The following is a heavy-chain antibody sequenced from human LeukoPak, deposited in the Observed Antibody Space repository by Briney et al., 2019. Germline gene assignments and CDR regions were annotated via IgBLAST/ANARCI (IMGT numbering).Heavy chain of an antibody. V-gene: IGHV3-30*03. CDR1: GFSFNSYG. Sequence: GGSLRLSCAGSGFSFNSYGMHWVRQAPGKGLEWVAVISYDGSNKYYADSVKGRFTLSRDNSKNTLFLQMNSLRSEDTSIYYXAXXXXXXXXXFRMDVWGQGTTVTVSS. CDR3: AXXXXXXXXXFRMDV. J-gene: IGHJ6*02. CDR2: ISYDGSNK.